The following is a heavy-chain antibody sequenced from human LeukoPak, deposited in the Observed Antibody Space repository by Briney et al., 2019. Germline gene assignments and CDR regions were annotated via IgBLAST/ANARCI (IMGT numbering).Heavy chain of an antibody. CDR3: TSSSGTRPLLSDY. D-gene: IGHD1-7*01. Sequence: GESLKISCQGSGYSFTNYWIAWVRQMPGKGLEWMGIIYPGDSDTRYSPSFQGQVTISADKSITTAYLQWSGLKASDTAMYYCTSSSGTRPLLSDYWGQGTLVTVSS. CDR1: GYSFTNYW. CDR2: IYPGDSDT. J-gene: IGHJ4*02. V-gene: IGHV5-51*01.